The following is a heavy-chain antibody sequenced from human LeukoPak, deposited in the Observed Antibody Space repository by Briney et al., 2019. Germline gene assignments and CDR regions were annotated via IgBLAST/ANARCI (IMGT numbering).Heavy chain of an antibody. Sequence: ASVKVSCKASGYTFTSYYMHWVRQAPGQGLEWMGIINPSGGSTSYAQKFQGRVTMTRDTSTSTVYMELSSLRSEDTAVYYCAWSVFPYDSGWDWGQGTLVTVSS. CDR3: AWSVFPYDSGWD. V-gene: IGHV1-46*01. CDR1: GYTFTSYY. CDR2: INPSGGST. D-gene: IGHD5-12*01. J-gene: IGHJ4*02.